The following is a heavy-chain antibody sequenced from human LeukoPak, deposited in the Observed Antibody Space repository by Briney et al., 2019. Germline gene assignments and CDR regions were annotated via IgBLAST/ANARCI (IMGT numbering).Heavy chain of an antibody. J-gene: IGHJ4*02. CDR3: ARLQYYYDSNGYYSLYYFDY. Sequence: SETPSLTCTVSGDSISSSSYYWGWIRQPPGKGLEWIGNIYYSRSTYYNPSLRSRLTISLDTSKNQFSLTLSSVTAADTAVYYCARLQYYYDSNGYYSLYYFDYWGQGTVVTVSS. D-gene: IGHD3-22*01. CDR1: GDSISSSSYY. CDR2: IYYSRST. V-gene: IGHV4-39*01.